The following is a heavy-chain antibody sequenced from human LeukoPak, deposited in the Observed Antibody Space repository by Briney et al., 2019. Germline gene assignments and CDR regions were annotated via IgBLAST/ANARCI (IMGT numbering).Heavy chain of an antibody. CDR1: GVIFSNYW. CDR3: VSFYETY. Sequence: PGGSLRLSCAASGVIFSNYWMTWVRQAPGKGLEWVANIKQDGSEKYYVDSVKGRFTVSKDNAKNTVYLQMNSLRAEDTAVYYCVSFYETYWGRGTLVTVSS. CDR2: IKQDGSEK. D-gene: IGHD2/OR15-2a*01. J-gene: IGHJ4*02. V-gene: IGHV3-7*01.